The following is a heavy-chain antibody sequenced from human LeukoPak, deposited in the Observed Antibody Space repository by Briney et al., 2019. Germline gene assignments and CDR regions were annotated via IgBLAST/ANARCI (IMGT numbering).Heavy chain of an antibody. CDR3: ARDRRTGRRIGYYYYMDV. CDR2: ITGSGGST. D-gene: IGHD1-14*01. CDR1: GFTFDNFA. Sequence: PGGSLRLSCAPSGFTFDNFAMTWVRQAPGKGLEWVSEITGSGGSTYYADSVKGRFTISRDNSKNTLYLQMNSLRAEDTAVYYCARDRRTGRRIGYYYYMDVWGKGTTVTVSS. J-gene: IGHJ6*03. V-gene: IGHV3-23*01.